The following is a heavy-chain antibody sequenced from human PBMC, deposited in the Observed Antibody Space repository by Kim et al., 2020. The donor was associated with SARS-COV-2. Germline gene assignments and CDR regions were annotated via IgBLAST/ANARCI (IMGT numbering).Heavy chain of an antibody. CDR2: IYYSGTT. CDR1: GGSISSGGYY. J-gene: IGHJ3*02. Sequence: SETLSLTCTVSGGSISSGGYYWSWIRPHPGKGLEWIGFIYYSGTTYNTPLLRSGVPSSVESSNNYSPLMLSVATAAATSFYCAGRGNNPNDIG. CDR3: CAGRGNNPNDI. D-gene: IGHD3-10*02. V-gene: IGHV4-31*05.